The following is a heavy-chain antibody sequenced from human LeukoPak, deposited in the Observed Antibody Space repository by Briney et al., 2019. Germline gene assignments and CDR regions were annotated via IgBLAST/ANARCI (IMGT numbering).Heavy chain of an antibody. Sequence: PGRSLRLSCAASGFTFSSYGMHWVRQAPGKGLEWVAVISYDGNNKYYADSVKGRFTISRDNSKNTLYLQMNSLRAEDTAVYYCAKEKVVAAHVFDYWGQGTLVTVSS. V-gene: IGHV3-30*18. CDR1: GFTFSSYG. D-gene: IGHD2-15*01. J-gene: IGHJ4*02. CDR3: AKEKVVAAHVFDY. CDR2: ISYDGNNK.